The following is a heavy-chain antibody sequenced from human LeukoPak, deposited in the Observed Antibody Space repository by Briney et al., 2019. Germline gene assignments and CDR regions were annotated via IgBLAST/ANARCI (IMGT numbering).Heavy chain of an antibody. J-gene: IGHJ4*02. V-gene: IGHV3-48*01. CDR3: ARASSGYGFYSNY. Sequence: GGSLRLSCAASGFNFRTYTMNWAPQALGKGLDWLSYITSSSNSIYDADSVEGRFTISRNNAKNSLYLQMDSLRAEDTDVYYCARASSGYGFYSNYWGQGTLVTVSS. CDR1: GFNFRTYT. D-gene: IGHD3-22*01. CDR2: ITSSSNSI.